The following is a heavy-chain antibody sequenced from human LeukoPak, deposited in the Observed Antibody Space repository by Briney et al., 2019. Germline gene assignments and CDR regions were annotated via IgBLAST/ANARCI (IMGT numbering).Heavy chain of an antibody. CDR3: ARGHSYGYGWFDP. D-gene: IGHD5-18*01. CDR2: IYSSGST. V-gene: IGHV4-59*01. J-gene: IGHJ5*02. CDR1: GGSISSYY. Sequence: PSETLSLTCTVSGGSISSYYWSWIRQPPGKGLEWIGYIYSSGSTNYNPSLKSRVTISVDTSNNQFSLKLGSVTAADTAVYYCARGHSYGYGWFDPWGQGTLVTVSS.